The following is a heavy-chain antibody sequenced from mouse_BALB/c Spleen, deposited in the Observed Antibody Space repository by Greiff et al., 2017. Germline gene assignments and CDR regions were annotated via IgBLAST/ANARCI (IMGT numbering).Heavy chain of an antibody. CDR3: VCKGYYGSQTWFAY. D-gene: IGHD1-1*01. V-gene: IGHV3-2*02. Sequence: EVMLVESGPGLVKPSQSLSLTCTVTGYSITSDYAWNWIRQFPGNKLEWMGYISYSGSTSYNPSLKSRISITRDTSKNQFFLQLNSVTTEDTATYYCVCKGYYGSQTWFAYWGQGTLVTVSA. CDR1: GYSITSDYA. CDR2: ISYSGST. J-gene: IGHJ3*01.